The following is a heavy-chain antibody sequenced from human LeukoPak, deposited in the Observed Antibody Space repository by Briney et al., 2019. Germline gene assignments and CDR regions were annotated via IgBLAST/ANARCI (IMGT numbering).Heavy chain of an antibody. CDR3: ARVPKGAAPRLYYGMDV. CDR2: ISSTSNYI. J-gene: IGHJ6*02. CDR1: GFTFSDYT. D-gene: IGHD4/OR15-4a*01. Sequence: TGGSLRLSCAASGFTFSDYTINWVRQAPGKGLEWVSSISSTSNYIYHADSLKGRVTISRDNAKNSLSLQMNSLRVEDTAVYYCARVPKGAAPRLYYGMDVWGQGTTVTVSS. V-gene: IGHV3-21*01.